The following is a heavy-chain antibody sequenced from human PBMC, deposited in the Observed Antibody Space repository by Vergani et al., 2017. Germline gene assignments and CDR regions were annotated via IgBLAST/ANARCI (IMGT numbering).Heavy chain of an antibody. CDR1: GGSFSGYY. D-gene: IGHD1-14*01. CDR3: ARGQKPNVGIDV. CDR2: INHSGST. Sequence: QVQLQQWGAGLLKPSETLSLTCAVYGGSFSGYYWSWIRQPPGKGLEWIGEINHSGSTNYNPSLKSRVTISVDTSKNQFSLKLSSVTAADTAVYYCARGQKPNVGIDVWGQGTTVTVSS. V-gene: IGHV4-34*01. J-gene: IGHJ6*02.